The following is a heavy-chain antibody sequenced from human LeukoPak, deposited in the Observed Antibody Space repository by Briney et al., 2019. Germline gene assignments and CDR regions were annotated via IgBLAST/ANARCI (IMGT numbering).Heavy chain of an antibody. D-gene: IGHD3-10*01. CDR3: ARDARVQKWFGEVIMTTTYYFGD. CDR2: INDSGNI. Sequence: SETLSLTCAVYGGSFSGYYWSWIRQPPGKGLEWIGEINDSGNINYNPSLKSRVTISVDTSKNQFSLKLTSVTAADTAVYYCARDARVQKWFGEVIMTTTYYFGDWGQGTLVTVSS. J-gene: IGHJ4*02. CDR1: GGSFSGYY. V-gene: IGHV4-34*01.